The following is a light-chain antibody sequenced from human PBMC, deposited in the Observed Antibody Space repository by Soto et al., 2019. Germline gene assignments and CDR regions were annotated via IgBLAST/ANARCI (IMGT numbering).Light chain of an antibody. CDR3: QHYNSYSEA. V-gene: IGKV1-5*03. CDR1: QSISSW. J-gene: IGKJ1*01. CDR2: KAS. Sequence: SAATLSALIGDRVTITGMASQSISSWLAWYQQKPGKAPKLLIYKASTLKSGVPSRFSGSGSGTEFTLTISSLQPDDFATYYCQHYNSYSEAFGQVTKV.